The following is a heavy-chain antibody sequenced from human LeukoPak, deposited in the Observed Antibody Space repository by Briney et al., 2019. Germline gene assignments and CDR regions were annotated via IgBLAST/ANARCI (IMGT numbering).Heavy chain of an antibody. J-gene: IGHJ3*01. CDR1: GGSISSYY. D-gene: IGHD3-3*01. V-gene: IGHV4-59*12. Sequence: SETLSLTCTVSGGSISSYYWSWIRQSPGKGLEWIGHMHYSGSTNYNFSLESRVTMSMDTSKRQISLKLSSVTAADTAVYYCASVTIFGVVILSDWGQGTMVTVSS. CDR2: MHYSGST. CDR3: ASVTIFGVVILSD.